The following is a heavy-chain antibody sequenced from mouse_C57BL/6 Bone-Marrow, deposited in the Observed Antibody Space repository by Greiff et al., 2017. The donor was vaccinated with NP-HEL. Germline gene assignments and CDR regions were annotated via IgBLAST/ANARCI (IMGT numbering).Heavy chain of an antibody. Sequence: EVKLMESGAELVRPGASVKLSCTASGFNIKDYYMHWVKQRPEQGLEWIGRIDPEDGDTEYAPKFQGKATMTADTSSNTAYLQLSSLTSEDTAVYYCTTPYGSSYDWYFDVWGTGTTVTVSS. CDR3: TTPYGSSYDWYFDV. D-gene: IGHD1-1*01. CDR1: GFNIKDYY. CDR2: IDPEDGDT. J-gene: IGHJ1*03. V-gene: IGHV14-1*01.